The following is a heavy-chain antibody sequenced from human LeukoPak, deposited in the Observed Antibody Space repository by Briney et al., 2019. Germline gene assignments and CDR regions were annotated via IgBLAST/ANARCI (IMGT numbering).Heavy chain of an antibody. CDR1: GFTFKLYW. V-gene: IGHV3-74*01. Sequence: GGSLRLSCAASGFTFKLYWMHWVRQVPGKRPVWVSRINDDGSDTIYADSVRGRFTISRDDAKNTVYLQMNNLRAEDTAVYYCAKSATVVTRAYSFDYWAQGPLVTVSS. J-gene: IGHJ4*02. CDR2: INDDGSDT. CDR3: AKSATVVTRAYSFDY. D-gene: IGHD4-23*01.